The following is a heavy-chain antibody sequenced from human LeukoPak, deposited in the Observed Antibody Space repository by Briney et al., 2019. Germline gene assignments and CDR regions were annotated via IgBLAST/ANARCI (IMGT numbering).Heavy chain of an antibody. CDR1: GGTFSSYA. CDR2: IIPIFGTA. J-gene: IGHJ4*02. Sequence: SVKVSCKASGGTFSSYAISWVRQAPGQGLEWMGGIIPIFGTANYAQKFQGRVTITADESTSTAYMELSSLRSEDTAVYYCARDSFVEAAAGTFDYWGQGTLVTVSS. V-gene: IGHV1-69*13. D-gene: IGHD6-13*01. CDR3: ARDSFVEAAAGTFDY.